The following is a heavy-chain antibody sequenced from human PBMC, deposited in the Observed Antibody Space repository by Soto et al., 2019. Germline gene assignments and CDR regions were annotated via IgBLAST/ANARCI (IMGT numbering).Heavy chain of an antibody. J-gene: IGHJ3*02. CDR2: LYDVDGT. D-gene: IGHD1-1*01. V-gene: IGHV3-53*01. CDR3: ASWLEREHAYDI. Sequence: DVQLVASGGGLIQPGGSLRLSCAALGLTVRGKKYITWVRQAPWKGLEWVSALYDVDGTYYADSAKGRFTISRDNSNNIIYLQINSLGPDDTAVYYCASWLEREHAYDIWGLGTMVTVAS. CDR1: GLTVRGKKY.